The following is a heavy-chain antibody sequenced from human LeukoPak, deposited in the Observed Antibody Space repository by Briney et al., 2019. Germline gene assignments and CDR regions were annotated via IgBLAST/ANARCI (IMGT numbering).Heavy chain of an antibody. CDR3: ARERRDENYYGMDV. V-gene: IGHV1-2*02. Sequence: GASVKVSCKASGYTFTGYYMHWVRQAPGQGLEWMGWINPNSGGTTYAQKFQGRVTMTRDTSISTAYMELSRLRSDDTAVYYCARERRDENYYGMDVWGQGTTVTVSS. J-gene: IGHJ6*02. CDR1: GYTFTGYY. CDR2: INPNSGGT.